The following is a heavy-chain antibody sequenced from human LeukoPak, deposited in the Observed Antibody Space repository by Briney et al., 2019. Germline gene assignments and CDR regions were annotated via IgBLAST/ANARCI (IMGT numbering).Heavy chain of an antibody. CDR2: ISSSGSTI. D-gene: IGHD1-26*01. V-gene: IGHV3-11*01. CDR1: GFTFSDYY. J-gene: IGHJ3*02. CDR3: AGGSYRLSDAFDI. Sequence: GGSLRLSCAASGFTFSDYYMSWIRQAPGKGLEWVSYISSSGSTIYYADSVKGRFTISRDNTKNSLYLQMNSLRAEETAVYYCAGGSYRLSDAFDIWGQGTMVTVSS.